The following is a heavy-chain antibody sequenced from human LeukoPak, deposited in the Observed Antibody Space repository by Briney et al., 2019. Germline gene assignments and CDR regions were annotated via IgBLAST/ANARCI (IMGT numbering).Heavy chain of an antibody. D-gene: IGHD3-9*01. CDR1: GYTFTSYY. J-gene: IGHJ5*02. Sequence: ASVKVSCKASGYTFTSYYMHWVRQAPGQGLEWMGIINPSGGSTSYAQKFQGRVTMTRDTSTSTVYMELSSLRSEDTAVYYCARGPSRRAYYDILTGQKNNWFDPWGQGTLVTVSS. CDR3: ARGPSRRAYYDILTGQKNNWFDP. V-gene: IGHV1-46*01. CDR2: INPSGGST.